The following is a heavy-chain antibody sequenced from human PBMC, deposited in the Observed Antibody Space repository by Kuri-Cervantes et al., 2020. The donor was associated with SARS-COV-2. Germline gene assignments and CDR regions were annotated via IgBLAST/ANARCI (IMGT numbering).Heavy chain of an antibody. V-gene: IGHV4-39*07. CDR2: VYYTGST. D-gene: IGHD4-23*01. Sequence: GSLRLSCTVSGDSISSPSYYWGWVRQPPGKGLEWIGNVYYTGSTYYNPSLKSRVTISVDTSKNQFSLKLSSVTAADTAVYYCARPGGFLDVWGKGTTVTVSS. CDR3: ARPGGFLDV. CDR1: GDSISSPSYY. J-gene: IGHJ6*04.